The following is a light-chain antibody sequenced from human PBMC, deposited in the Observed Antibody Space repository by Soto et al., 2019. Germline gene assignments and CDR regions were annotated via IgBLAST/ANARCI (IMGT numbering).Light chain of an antibody. CDR2: LAS. Sequence: EVVVTQSPATLSVSPGERVTLSCRASKSGNDRLAWYQHKPGQPPRLLIYLASLRATGTAARFSGSGSGTDFTLTINILQSEDFAVYYCQQYGTWPYTFGQGTTLDIK. CDR3: QQYGTWPYT. CDR1: KSGNDR. V-gene: IGKV3D-15*03. J-gene: IGKJ2*01.